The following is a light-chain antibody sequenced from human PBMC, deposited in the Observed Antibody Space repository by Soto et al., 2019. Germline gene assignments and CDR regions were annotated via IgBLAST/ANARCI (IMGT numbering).Light chain of an antibody. Sequence: SYELTQPPSVSVAPGQTARITCGGNNIEIKSVHWYQQKPGQAPVLAVYDDGDRTTGIPERFSGSKSGNTATLTTSRVEAGDEADYYCQVWDTTNPVIFGGGTKLTVL. CDR2: DDG. V-gene: IGLV3-21*02. CDR3: QVWDTTNPVI. J-gene: IGLJ2*01. CDR1: NIEIKS.